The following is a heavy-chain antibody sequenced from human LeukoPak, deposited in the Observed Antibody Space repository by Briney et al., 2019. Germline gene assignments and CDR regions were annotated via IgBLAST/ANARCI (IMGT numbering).Heavy chain of an antibody. CDR1: GGTFSSYA. CDR2: IIPIFGTA. Sequence: ASVKVSCKASGGTFSSYAISCVRQAPGQGLEWMGGIIPIFGTANYAQKFQGRVTITADESTSTAYMELSSLRSEDTAVYYCARAEGGYSYAPPHYWGQGTLVTISS. J-gene: IGHJ4*02. D-gene: IGHD5-18*01. CDR3: ARAEGGYSYAPPHY. V-gene: IGHV1-69*13.